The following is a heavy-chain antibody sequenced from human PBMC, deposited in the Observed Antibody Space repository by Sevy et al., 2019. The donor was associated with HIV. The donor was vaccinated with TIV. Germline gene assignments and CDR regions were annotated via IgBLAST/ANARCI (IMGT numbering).Heavy chain of an antibody. V-gene: IGHV3-11*01. CDR1: GFIFSDYY. J-gene: IGHJ3*02. CDR3: AREAIVSPDAFDI. CDR2: ISSTSGSDI. D-gene: IGHD2-15*01. Sequence: GGSLRLSCAASGFIFSDYYMNWIRQAPGKGLEWVSYISSTSGSDIYYADSVKGRFTISSDNAKNSLYLQMNSLRAEDTAVYYCAREAIVSPDAFDIWGQGTMVTVSS.